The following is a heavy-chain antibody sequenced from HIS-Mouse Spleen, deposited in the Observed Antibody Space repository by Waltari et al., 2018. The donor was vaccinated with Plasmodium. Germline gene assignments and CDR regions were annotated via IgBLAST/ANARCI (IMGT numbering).Heavy chain of an antibody. V-gene: IGHV4-39*07. D-gene: IGHD1-7*01. CDR1: GGSLSSSSYY. J-gene: IGHJ4*02. Sequence: QLQLQEAGPGLVKPSETLSLTRTGTGGSLSSSSYYWAWIGQPPGKGLEWIGSIYYSGSTYYNPSLKSRVTISVDTSKNQFSLKLSSVTAADTAVYYCARDRITGTSYFDYWGQGTLVTVSS. CDR2: IYYSGST. CDR3: ARDRITGTSYFDY.